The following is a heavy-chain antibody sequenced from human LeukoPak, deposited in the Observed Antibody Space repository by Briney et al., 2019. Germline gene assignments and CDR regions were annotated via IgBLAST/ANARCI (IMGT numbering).Heavy chain of an antibody. D-gene: IGHD3-3*02. Sequence: SETLSLTCTVSGGSISSYYWSWIRQPPGKGLEWIGSIYYSGGTYYNPSLKSRVTISVDTSKNRFSLKLSSVTAADTAVYYCARGLTIYYFDYWGQGTLVTVSS. V-gene: IGHV4-59*12. CDR3: ARGLTIYYFDY. CDR2: IYYSGGT. CDR1: GGSISSYY. J-gene: IGHJ4*02.